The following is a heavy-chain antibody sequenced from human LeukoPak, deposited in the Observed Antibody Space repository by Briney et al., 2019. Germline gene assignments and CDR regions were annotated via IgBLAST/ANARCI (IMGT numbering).Heavy chain of an antibody. V-gene: IGHV5-10-1*01. J-gene: IGHJ5*02. D-gene: IGHD2-15*01. CDR2: IDPSDSYT. CDR3: ACYSGVLNWFDP. Sequence: PGESLRISGKGSGYSFTSYWISWVRQMPGKGLEWMGRIDPSDSYTNYSPSFQGHVTISADKSISTAYLQWSSLKASDTGMYYCACYSGVLNWFDPWGQGTLVTVSS. CDR1: GYSFTSYW.